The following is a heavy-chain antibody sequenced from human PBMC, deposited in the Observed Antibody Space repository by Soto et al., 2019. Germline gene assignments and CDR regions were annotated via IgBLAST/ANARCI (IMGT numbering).Heavy chain of an antibody. CDR1: VFTFSSYW. J-gene: IGHJ4*02. Sequence: RLSCAASVFTFSSYWMSWVRQAPGEGLEWVANIKQDGSEKYYVDSVKGRFTISRDNAKNSLYLQMNSLRAEDTAVYYCARDWRSAFDYWGQGTLVTVSS. D-gene: IGHD6-6*01. V-gene: IGHV3-7*01. CDR3: ARDWRSAFDY. CDR2: IKQDGSEK.